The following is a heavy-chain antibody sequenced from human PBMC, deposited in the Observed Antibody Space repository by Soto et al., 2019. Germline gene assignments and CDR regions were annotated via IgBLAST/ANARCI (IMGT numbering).Heavy chain of an antibody. CDR1: GGSISSGDYY. J-gene: IGHJ4*02. Sequence: QVQLQESGPGLVKPSQTLSLTCTVSGGSISSGDYYWSWIRQPPGKGLEWIGYIYYSGSTYYNPSLKTRVTISVDTSKNQFSLKLSSVTAADTAVYYCARHPLRYFDRTNRDYWGQGTLVTVSS. CDR2: IYYSGST. D-gene: IGHD3-9*01. CDR3: ARHPLRYFDRTNRDY. V-gene: IGHV4-30-4*01.